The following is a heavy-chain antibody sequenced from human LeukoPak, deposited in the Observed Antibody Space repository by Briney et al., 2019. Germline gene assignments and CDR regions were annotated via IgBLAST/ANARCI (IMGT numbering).Heavy chain of an antibody. CDR3: AKALFWFGELPPFDY. CDR2: ISDSGGRT. J-gene: IGHJ4*02. D-gene: IGHD3-10*01. CDR1: GFTFSSYA. Sequence: PGGSLRLSCAASGFTFSSYAMTWVRQAPGKGLEWVSSISDSGGRTYYADSVKGRCTISRDNSKNTLYLQMNSLRAEDTAVYYCAKALFWFGELPPFDYWGQGTLVTVSS. V-gene: IGHV3-23*01.